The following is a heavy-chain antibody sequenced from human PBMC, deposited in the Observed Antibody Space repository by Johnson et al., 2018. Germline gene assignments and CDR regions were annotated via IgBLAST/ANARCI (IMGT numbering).Heavy chain of an antibody. CDR3: ARRIVVSRWAFDI. J-gene: IGHJ3*02. Sequence: EVQLVESGGGLVKPGGSLRLSCAASGFTFSSYSMNWVRQAPGKGLEWVSSIDSSSSYILYADSVKGRFTISRDNAQHSLYLQMDSLRAEDTAVYFCARRIVVSRWAFDIWGQGTVVTVSS. V-gene: IGHV3-21*01. CDR2: IDSSSSYI. D-gene: IGHD3-22*01. CDR1: GFTFSSYS.